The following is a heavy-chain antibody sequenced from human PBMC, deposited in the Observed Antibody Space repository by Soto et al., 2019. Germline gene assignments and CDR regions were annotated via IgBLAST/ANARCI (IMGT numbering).Heavy chain of an antibody. V-gene: IGHV4-39*01. D-gene: IGHD5-12*01. CDR3: ARRSGYDLDYDVFDM. CDR2: IYSTDKT. Sequence: SETLSLTCTVSGGSVSSSSYSWGWIRQSPGKGLEWIGTIYSTDKTYYHPSLKSRLTMSADTPKNQLSLKLSSVTAADTAVYYCARRSGYDLDYDVFDMWGQGTMVTVSS. CDR1: GGSVSSSSYS. J-gene: IGHJ3*02.